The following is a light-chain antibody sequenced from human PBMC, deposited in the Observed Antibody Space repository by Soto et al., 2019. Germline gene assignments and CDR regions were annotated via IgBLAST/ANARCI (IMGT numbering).Light chain of an antibody. Sequence: DIQMTQSPSSLSASVGDRVTITCRESQSISSYLNWYQQKPGKAPNLLIYAASSLQSGVPSRFSGSGSGTDFTLTISSMQPEDFATYYCQQSYSTPRTFGQGTKVDIK. CDR1: QSISSY. CDR3: QQSYSTPRT. CDR2: AAS. J-gene: IGKJ1*01. V-gene: IGKV1-39*01.